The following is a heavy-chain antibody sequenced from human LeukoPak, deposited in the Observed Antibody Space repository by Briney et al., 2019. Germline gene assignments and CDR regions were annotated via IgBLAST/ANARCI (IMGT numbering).Heavy chain of an antibody. Sequence: GSLRLSCAASGFPFSNYAMHWVRQAPGKGLEWVAVISYDGSSKYYADSVKGRFTISRDNSKNTVYLQMNSLRAEDTAVYYCAREWAYYYDSNGYYPGNFWGQGTLVTVSS. CDR1: GFPFSNYA. D-gene: IGHD3-22*01. V-gene: IGHV3-30-3*01. J-gene: IGHJ4*02. CDR3: AREWAYYYDSNGYYPGNF. CDR2: ISYDGSSK.